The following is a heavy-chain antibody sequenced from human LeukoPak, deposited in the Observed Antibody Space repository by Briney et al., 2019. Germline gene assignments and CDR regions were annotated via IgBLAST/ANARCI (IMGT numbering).Heavy chain of an antibody. Sequence: AASVKVSCKASGYTFTDYHMHWVRQAPGQGLEWMGWINPNSGGTNYAQKFQGRVAMTRDTSISTAYMELSRLRSDDTAVYYCARDRGSIWGGIDIWGQGTMVTVSS. CDR2: INPNSGGT. CDR3: ARDRGSIWGGIDI. D-gene: IGHD2-15*01. J-gene: IGHJ3*02. CDR1: GYTFTDYH. V-gene: IGHV1-2*02.